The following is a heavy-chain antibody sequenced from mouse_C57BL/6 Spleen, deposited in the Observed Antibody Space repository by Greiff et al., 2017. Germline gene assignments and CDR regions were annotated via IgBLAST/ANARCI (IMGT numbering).Heavy chain of an antibody. D-gene: IGHD2-4*01. CDR1: GYTFTSYW. J-gene: IGHJ1*03. V-gene: IGHV1-55*01. CDR2: IYPGSGST. Sequence: QVHVKQPGAELVKPGASVKMSCKASGYTFTSYWITWVKQRPGQGLEWIGDIYPGSGSTNYNEKFKSKATLTVDTSSSTAYMQLSSLTSEDSAVYYCARMDDYDEYFDVWGTGTTVTVSS. CDR3: ARMDDYDEYFDV.